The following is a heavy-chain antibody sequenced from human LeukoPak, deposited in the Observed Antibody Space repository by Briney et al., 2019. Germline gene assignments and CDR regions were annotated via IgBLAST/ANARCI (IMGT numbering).Heavy chain of an antibody. D-gene: IGHD6-19*01. CDR1: GGSISSSSYY. V-gene: IGHV4-39*01. CDR2: IYYSGST. J-gene: IGHJ4*02. CDR3: ARASSGWYYFDY. Sequence: PSETLSLTCTVSGGSISSSSYYWGWIRQPPGKGLEWIGSIYYSGSTYYNPSLKSRVTISVDTSKNQFSLKLSSVTAADTAVYYCARASSGWYYFDYWGQGTLVTVSS.